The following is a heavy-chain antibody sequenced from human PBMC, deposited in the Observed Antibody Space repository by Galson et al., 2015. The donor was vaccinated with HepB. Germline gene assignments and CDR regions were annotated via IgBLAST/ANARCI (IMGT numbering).Heavy chain of an antibody. J-gene: IGHJ6*02. D-gene: IGHD2-2*01. CDR2: ISYDGSNK. CDR1: GFTFSSYG. V-gene: IGHV3-30*18. Sequence: SLRLSCAASGFTFSSYGMHWVRQAPGKGLEWVAVISYDGSNKYYADSVKGRFTISRDNSKNTLYLQMNSLRVEDTAVYYCAKDREGIVVPAAPHPPITYYYYGMDVWGQGTTVTVSS. CDR3: AKDREGIVVPAAPHPPITYYYYGMDV.